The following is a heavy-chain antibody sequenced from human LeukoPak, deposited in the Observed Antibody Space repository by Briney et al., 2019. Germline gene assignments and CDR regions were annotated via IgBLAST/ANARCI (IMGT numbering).Heavy chain of an antibody. D-gene: IGHD3/OR15-3a*01. CDR3: ARDGLTMRAFDI. CDR1: GGSFSGYY. V-gene: IGHV4-38-2*02. J-gene: IGHJ3*02. Sequence: SETLSLTCAVYGGSFSGYYWGWIRQPPGKGLEWIGSIYHSGSTYYNPSLKSRVTISVDTSKNQFSLKLSSVTAADTAVYYCARDGLTMRAFDIWGQGTMVTVSS. CDR2: IYHSGST.